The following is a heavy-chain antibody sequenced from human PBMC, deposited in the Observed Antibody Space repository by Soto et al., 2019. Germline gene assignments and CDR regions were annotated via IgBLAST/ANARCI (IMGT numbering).Heavy chain of an antibody. CDR2: TSYDGSNK. J-gene: IGHJ6*02. D-gene: IGHD5-12*01. CDR3: AKDSGYNGYDVSDYYYGMDV. V-gene: IGHV3-30*18. Sequence: LQLVESGGGVVQPGRSLRLSCAASGFTFSLYGMHWVRQAPGRGLEWVAVTSYDGSNKFYADSVKGRFTISRDNSKNTLYLEMNSLRPEDTAVYFCAKDSGYNGYDVSDYYYGMDVWGQGTTVTVSS. CDR1: GFTFSLYG.